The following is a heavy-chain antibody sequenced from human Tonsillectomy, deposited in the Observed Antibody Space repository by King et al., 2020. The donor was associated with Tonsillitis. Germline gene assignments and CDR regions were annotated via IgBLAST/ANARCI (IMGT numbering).Heavy chain of an antibody. V-gene: IGHV3-33*05. CDR1: GFTFKSYG. CDR3: AGSAGYGDYGLDY. D-gene: IGHD4-17*01. Sequence: HVQLVESGGGVVQPGRSLRLSCAASGFTFKSYGMHWVRQPPGKGLEWVAVISYDGYNTYSADSVKGRFTISRDNSKNTLSLQMNSLRAEDTAVYFCAGSAGYGDYGLDYWGQGILVTVSS. CDR2: ISYDGYNT. J-gene: IGHJ4*02.